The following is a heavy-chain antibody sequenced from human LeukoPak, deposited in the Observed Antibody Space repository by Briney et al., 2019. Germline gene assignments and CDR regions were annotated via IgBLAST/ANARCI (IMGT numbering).Heavy chain of an antibody. CDR3: VKMGWEQPPFGP. D-gene: IGHD1-26*01. Sequence: SETLSLTCSVSGGSMSGTDYWGWIRQPPGKGLEWIASIYYSGSTYYRPSLKSRVTMSIDTSEKYFSLKLSSVTAADTAVYYCVKMGWEQPPFGPWGQGTLVIVSS. V-gene: IGHV4-39*02. CDR2: IYYSGST. J-gene: IGHJ5*02. CDR1: GGSMSGTDY.